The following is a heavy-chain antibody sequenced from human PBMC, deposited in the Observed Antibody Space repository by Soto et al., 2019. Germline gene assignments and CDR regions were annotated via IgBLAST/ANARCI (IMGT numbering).Heavy chain of an antibody. CDR3: AKGTDSRPFQH. D-gene: IGHD3-22*01. CDR2: ISYDGSNK. V-gene: IGHV3-30*18. CDR1: GFTFSSYG. J-gene: IGHJ1*01. Sequence: QVQLVESGGGVVQPGRSLRLSCAASGFTFSSYGMHWVRQAPGKGLEWVAVISYDGSNKYYADSVKGRFTISRDNSKNTLYLQMNSLRAEDTAVYYCAKGTDSRPFQHWGQGTLVTVSS.